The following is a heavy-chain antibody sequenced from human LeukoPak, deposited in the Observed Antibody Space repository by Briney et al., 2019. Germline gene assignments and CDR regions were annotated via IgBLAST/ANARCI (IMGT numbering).Heavy chain of an antibody. D-gene: IGHD5-18*01. CDR3: ARDDSFQFDS. CDR2: INPNTGGT. V-gene: IGHV1-2*02. CDR1: GYTFTAYY. J-gene: IGHJ4*02. Sequence: SVKVSCKASGYTFTAYYMHWVRQAPGQGLEWMGWINPNTGGTNYAQNFQGRVTMTRATSINTAYMELSSLTSDDTAVYFCARDDSFQFDSWGQGTLVTVSS.